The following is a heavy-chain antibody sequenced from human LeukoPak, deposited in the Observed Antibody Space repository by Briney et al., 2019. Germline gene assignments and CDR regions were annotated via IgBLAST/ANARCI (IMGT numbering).Heavy chain of an antibody. Sequence: QSSETLSLTCSVSGGSISSSIYYWGWIRQPPGKGLEWIGSIYYSGSTYYNPSLKSRVTISVDTSKNQFSLKLRSVTAADTAVYYCARRLGGSGSYYYWGQGTLVTVSS. D-gene: IGHD3-10*01. J-gene: IGHJ4*02. CDR2: IYYSGST. V-gene: IGHV4-39*01. CDR1: GGSISSSIYY. CDR3: ARRLGGSGSYYY.